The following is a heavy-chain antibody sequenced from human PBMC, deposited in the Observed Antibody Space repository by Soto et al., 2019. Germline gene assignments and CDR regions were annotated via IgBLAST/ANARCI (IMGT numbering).Heavy chain of an antibody. V-gene: IGHV4-61*01. D-gene: IGHD6-13*01. CDR1: GGSVSSGSYY. J-gene: IGHJ4*02. Sequence: QVQLQESGPGLVKPSETLSLTCTVSGGSVSSGSYYWSWIRQPPGKGLEWIGYLYYSGSTNYNPSLTTRFTISVDTSKNPFSLKLSSVTAADTAVYYCARDKAIAAAGTLDYWGQGTLVTVSS. CDR3: ARDKAIAAAGTLDY. CDR2: LYYSGST.